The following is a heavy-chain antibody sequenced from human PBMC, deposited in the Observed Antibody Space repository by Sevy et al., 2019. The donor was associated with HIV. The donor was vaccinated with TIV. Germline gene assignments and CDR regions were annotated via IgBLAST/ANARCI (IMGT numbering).Heavy chain of an antibody. J-gene: IGHJ4*02. V-gene: IGHV3-66*01. CDR2: IYSDETT. Sequence: GGSLRLSCAASGFSVNSNYMTWVRQAPGKGLEGVSVIYSDETTYHADSVKDRFTISRDNSKNMLYLQMGSLRAEDTAIYYCAGGKSGYGYALNYWGQGTLVTVSS. CDR3: AGGKSGYGYALNY. D-gene: IGHD5-18*01. CDR1: GFSVNSNY.